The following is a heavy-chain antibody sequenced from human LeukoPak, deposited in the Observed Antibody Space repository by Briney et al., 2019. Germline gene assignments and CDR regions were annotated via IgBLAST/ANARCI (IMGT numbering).Heavy chain of an antibody. D-gene: IGHD3-10*01. CDR2: IYTSGST. CDR1: GGSISSYY. CDR3: AREGAADYYGSGGYYKPFDY. V-gene: IGHV4-4*07. Sequence: SETLSLTCTVSGGSISSYYWSWIRQPAGKGLEWIGRIYTSGSTNYNPSLKSRVTMSVDTSKNQFSLKLSSVTAADTAVYYCAREGAADYYGSGGYYKPFDYWGQGTLVTVSS. J-gene: IGHJ4*02.